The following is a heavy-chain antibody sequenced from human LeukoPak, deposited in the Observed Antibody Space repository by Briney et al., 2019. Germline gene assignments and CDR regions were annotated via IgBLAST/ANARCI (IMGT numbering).Heavy chain of an antibody. D-gene: IGHD3-10*01. CDR1: GGSISSYY. CDR2: IYYSGSA. J-gene: IGHJ4*02. CDR3: ARDVGSGGGTFPTYHFDF. V-gene: IGHV4-59*12. Sequence: SETLSLTCTVSGGSISSYYWSWIRQPPGKGLEWIGYIYYSGSANYNPSLKSRVTISEDTSKNQFSLRLSSLTAADTAVYFCARDVGSGGGTFPTYHFDFWGRGTLVTVSS.